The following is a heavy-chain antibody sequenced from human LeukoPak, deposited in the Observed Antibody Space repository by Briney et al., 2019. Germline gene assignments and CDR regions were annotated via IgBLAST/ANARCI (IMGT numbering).Heavy chain of an antibody. CDR1: GYTFTSYD. D-gene: IGHD3-10*01. CDR2: MNPNSGNT. J-gene: IGHJ6*02. Sequence: SVKVSCKASGYTFTSYDINWVRQATGQGLEWMGWMNPNSGNTGYAQKFQGRVTMTRNTSISTAYMELSSLRSEDTAVYYCARSELLLWFGELSDYYGMDVWGQGTTVTVSS. CDR3: ARSELLLWFGELSDYYGMDV. V-gene: IGHV1-8*01.